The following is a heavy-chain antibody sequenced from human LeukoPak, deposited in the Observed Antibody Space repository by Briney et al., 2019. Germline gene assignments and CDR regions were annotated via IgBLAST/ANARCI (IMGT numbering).Heavy chain of an antibody. CDR2: IYYSGIT. Sequence: PSETLSLTCTVYGDSISSYYWYWFRQPPGKELEWIACIYYSGITHYNPSLKSRVTISLDTSKNQFSLRLSSVTAADTAVYYCAREGIVRTYDQWGQGTLVTVSS. CDR1: GDSISSYY. CDR3: AREGIVRTYDQ. V-gene: IGHV4-59*12. D-gene: IGHD2/OR15-2a*01. J-gene: IGHJ4*02.